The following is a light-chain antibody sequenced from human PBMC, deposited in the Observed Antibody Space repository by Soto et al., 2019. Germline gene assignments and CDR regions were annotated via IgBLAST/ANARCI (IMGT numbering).Light chain of an antibody. J-gene: IGLJ3*02. Sequence: QTVVTQEPSLTVSPRGTVTLTFASNTGPVTSDFHRNWLQQKPGQPPRSLIYSTTTKHSWTPARFTGSLLEGKAALTLSDVQPEDEADYYCLLFYPTAHVGVFAAGTKLTVL. CDR2: STT. CDR1: TGPVTSDFH. V-gene: IGLV7-43*01. CDR3: LLFYPTAHVGV.